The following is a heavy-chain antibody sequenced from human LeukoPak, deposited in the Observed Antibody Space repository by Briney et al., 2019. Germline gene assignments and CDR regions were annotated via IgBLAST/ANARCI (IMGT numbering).Heavy chain of an antibody. D-gene: IGHD3-10*01. CDR1: GFTFSSYS. J-gene: IGHJ4*02. CDR3: ARDLWFGDGGDVQLDY. Sequence: PGGSLRLSCAASGFTFSSYSMNWVRQAPGKWLEWVSSISSSSSYIYYADSAKGRFTISRDNAKNSLYLQMNSLRAEDTAVYYCARDLWFGDGGDVQLDYWGQGTLVTVSS. V-gene: IGHV3-21*01. CDR2: ISSSSSYI.